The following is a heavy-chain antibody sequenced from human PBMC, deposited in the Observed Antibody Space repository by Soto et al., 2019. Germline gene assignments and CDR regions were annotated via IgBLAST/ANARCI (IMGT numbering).Heavy chain of an antibody. CDR2: FYWVDDK. Sequence: QITLKESGPTLVKPTQTLPLTCTYSGFSLWTSGVGVGWIRPPPGKALEWLGIFYWVDDKRYSPSLKNRLTRTNDNTKSQAGQTLTNMDPVENATYYCAHTWGLPFDYWGQGTLVIVSS. CDR1: GFSLWTSGVG. CDR3: AHTWGLPFDY. J-gene: IGHJ4*02. D-gene: IGHD3-16*01. V-gene: IGHV2-5*02.